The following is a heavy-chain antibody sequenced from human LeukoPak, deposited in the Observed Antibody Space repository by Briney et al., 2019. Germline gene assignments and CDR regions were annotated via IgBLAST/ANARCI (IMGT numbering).Heavy chain of an antibody. CDR3: ARRTNSGPPF. CDR1: GFTFSDCA. CDR2: ISYDGSNK. J-gene: IGHJ1*01. V-gene: IGHV3-30-3*01. Sequence: GRSLRLSCAASGFTFSDCAVHWVRQAPGKGLEWVALISYDGSNKYYADSVKGRFTISRDNSKNTMSLQMNSLRREDTTVYYCARRTNSGPPFWGQGTLVTVSS. D-gene: IGHD3-10*01.